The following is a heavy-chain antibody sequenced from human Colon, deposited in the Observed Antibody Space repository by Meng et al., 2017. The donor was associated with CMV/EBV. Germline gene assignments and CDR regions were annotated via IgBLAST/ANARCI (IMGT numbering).Heavy chain of an antibody. CDR3: AKDRAYCGSFSCSPNYLDG. CDR1: GFTFNRNS. V-gene: IGHV3-23*01. CDR2: INGVGDTT. D-gene: IGHD2-21*01. J-gene: IGHJ4*02. Sequence: GESLKISCAASGFTFNRNSMSWVRQAPGKGLEWVSGINGVGDTTYYADSVKGRFTISRDNSKNTLYLRMIDLRAEDTAMYYCAKDRAYCGSFSCSPNYLDGWGQGNLVTVSS.